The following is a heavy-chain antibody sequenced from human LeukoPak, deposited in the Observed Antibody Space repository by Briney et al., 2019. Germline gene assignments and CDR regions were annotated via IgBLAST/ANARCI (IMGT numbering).Heavy chain of an antibody. V-gene: IGHV3-23*01. J-gene: IGHJ6*02. CDR2: IRGSGGTT. Sequence: SGGSLRLSCAASGFTFRSYAMYWVRQAPGKGLEWVSVIRGSGGTTYYADSVKGRFTISRDNSKNLLYLQMNSLRAEDTAVYYCARDFNSWQQLSTPYYGMDVWGQGTTVTVSS. CDR3: ARDFNSWQQLSTPYYGMDV. CDR1: GFTFRSYA. D-gene: IGHD6-13*01.